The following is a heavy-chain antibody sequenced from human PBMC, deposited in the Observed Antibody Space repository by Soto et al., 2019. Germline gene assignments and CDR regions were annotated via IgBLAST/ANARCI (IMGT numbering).Heavy chain of an antibody. J-gene: IGHJ4*02. CDR1: GFTLRNHT. Sequence: EVQLVESGGGLVKPGGSLGLSCPASGFTLRNHTINWSRQPPGKGLKWVSSIVPGSIYGYYADSVEGRFTISRDNAENSVYLQMSSLRAEDTVVYYCARASPPPPHCSAGSCYHRYFFDSWGQGTLVTVSS. V-gene: IGHV3-21*04. CDR2: IVPGSIYG. CDR3: ARASPPPPHCSAGSCYHRYFFDS. D-gene: IGHD2-15*01.